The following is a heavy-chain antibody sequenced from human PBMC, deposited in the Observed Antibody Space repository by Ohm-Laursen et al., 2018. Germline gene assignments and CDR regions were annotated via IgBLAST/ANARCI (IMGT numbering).Heavy chain of an antibody. V-gene: IGHV4-39*01. CDR2: IYYSGNT. CDR1: GGSINSGSYY. D-gene: IGHD2-15*01. J-gene: IGHJ3*02. CDR3: ARHCSGGSCYTALDT. Sequence: TLSLTCTVSGGSINSGSYYWGWIRQPPGKGLEWIGSIYYSGNTYYNPSLKSRVTISVDTSKTQFSLRLSSVSAADTAVYYCARHCSGGSCYTALDTWGQGTMVTVAS.